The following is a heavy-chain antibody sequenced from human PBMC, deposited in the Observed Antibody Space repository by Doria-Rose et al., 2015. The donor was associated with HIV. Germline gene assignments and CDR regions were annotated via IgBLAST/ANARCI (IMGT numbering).Heavy chain of an antibody. Sequence: ESGPVLVKPTETLTLTCTVSGVSLSSPGMGVSWIRQPPGKALEWLANIFSDDDRSYNMSLKSRLTISRGTSKSQVVLTMTDMDPVDTATYYCARIKSSRWYHKYYFDFWGQGTLVIVSA. CDR1: GVSLSSPGMG. CDR3: ARIKSSRWYHKYYFDF. D-gene: IGHD6-13*01. V-gene: IGHV2-26*01. CDR2: IFSDDDR. J-gene: IGHJ4*02.